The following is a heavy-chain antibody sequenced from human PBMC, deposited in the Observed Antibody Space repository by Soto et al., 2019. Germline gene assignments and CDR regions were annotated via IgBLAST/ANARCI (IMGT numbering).Heavy chain of an antibody. V-gene: IGHV4-30-4*01. D-gene: IGHD6-13*01. CDR3: ASLSHVYSSSWYY. CDR2: IYYSGST. J-gene: IGHJ4*02. CDR1: GGSISTGDSY. Sequence: PSETLSLISTVSGGSISTGDSYWSWISEPPGNGLEWIGYIYYSGSTYYNPSLKSRVTISVDPSKNQFSLKLSSVTAADTAVYYCASLSHVYSSSWYYWGQGTLVTVSS.